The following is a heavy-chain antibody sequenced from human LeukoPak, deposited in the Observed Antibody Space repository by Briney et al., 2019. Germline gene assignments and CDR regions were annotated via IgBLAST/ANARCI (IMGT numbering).Heavy chain of an antibody. Sequence: SETLSLTCAVSGGSISSGGYSWSWIRQPPGEGLEWIGYIYHSGSTYYNPSLKSRVTISVDRSKNQFSLKLSSVTAADTAVYYCARGTSHFQHWGQGTLVTVSS. CDR3: ARGTSHFQH. J-gene: IGHJ1*01. CDR1: GGSISSGGYS. CDR2: IYHSGST. D-gene: IGHD2-8*01. V-gene: IGHV4-30-2*01.